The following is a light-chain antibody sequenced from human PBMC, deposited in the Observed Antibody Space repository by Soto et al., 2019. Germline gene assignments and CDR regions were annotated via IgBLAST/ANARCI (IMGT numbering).Light chain of an antibody. CDR2: EVS. J-gene: IGLJ2*01. V-gene: IGLV2-23*02. CDR1: SSDVGSYNL. Sequence: QSALTQPASVSGSPGQSITISCTGTSSDVGSYNLVSWYQQHPGKAPKLMIYEVSERPSGVSNRFSGSKSGNTASLTISGLQAEDEADYYCCSYAGSTVLFGGGTKLTVL. CDR3: CSYAGSTVL.